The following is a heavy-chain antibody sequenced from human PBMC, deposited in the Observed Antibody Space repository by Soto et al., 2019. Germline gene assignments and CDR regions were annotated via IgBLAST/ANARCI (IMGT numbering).Heavy chain of an antibody. CDR2: IYYSGST. CDR3: ARGTGFGELLPFDY. CDR1: GGSISSYY. Sequence: QVQLQESGPGLVKPSETLSLTCTISGGSISSYYWSWIRQPPGKGLEWIGYIYYSGSTNYNPSLKSRVTISVDTSKNQFSLKLSSVTAADTAVYYCARGTGFGELLPFDYWGQGTLVTVSS. J-gene: IGHJ4*02. D-gene: IGHD3-10*01. V-gene: IGHV4-59*01.